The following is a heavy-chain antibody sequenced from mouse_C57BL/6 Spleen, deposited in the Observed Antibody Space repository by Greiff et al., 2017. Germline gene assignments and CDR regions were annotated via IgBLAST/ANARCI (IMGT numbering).Heavy chain of an antibody. J-gene: IGHJ2*01. V-gene: IGHV14-4*01. CDR1: GFNIKDDY. CDR2: IDPENGDT. CDR3: TTRPTAQAYYFDY. Sequence: VQLKQSGAELVRPGASVKLSCTASGFNIKDDYMHWVKQRPEQGLEWIGWIDPENGDTEYASKFQGKATITADTSSNTAYLQLSSLTSEDTAVYYCTTRPTAQAYYFDYWGQGTTLTVSS. D-gene: IGHD3-2*02.